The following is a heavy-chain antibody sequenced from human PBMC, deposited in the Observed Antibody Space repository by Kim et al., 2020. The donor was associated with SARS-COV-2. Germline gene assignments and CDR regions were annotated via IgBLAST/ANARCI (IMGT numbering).Heavy chain of an antibody. J-gene: IGHJ6*02. Sequence: SETLSLTCTVSGGSISSGSYYWSWIRQPAGKGLEWIGRIYTSGSTNYNPSLKSRVTISVDTSKNQFSLKLSSVTAADTAVYYCARDHPPYDILTETNYYYYYGMDVWGQGTTVTVSS. CDR3: ARDHPPYDILTETNYYYYYGMDV. CDR2: IYTSGST. CDR1: GGSISSGSYY. D-gene: IGHD3-9*01. V-gene: IGHV4-61*02.